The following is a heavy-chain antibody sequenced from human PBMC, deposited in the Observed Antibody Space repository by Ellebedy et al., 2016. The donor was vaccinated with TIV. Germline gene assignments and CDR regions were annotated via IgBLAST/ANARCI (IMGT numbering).Heavy chain of an antibody. CDR3: ARERSVVVAATEVYGMDV. Sequence: GESLKISXAASGFTVSSNYMSWVRQAPGKGLEWVSVIYSGGSTYYADSVKGRFTISRDNSKNTLYLQMKSLRAEDTAVYYCARERSVVVAATEVYGMDVWGQGTTVTVSS. V-gene: IGHV3-53*01. D-gene: IGHD2-15*01. J-gene: IGHJ6*02. CDR2: IYSGGST. CDR1: GFTVSSNY.